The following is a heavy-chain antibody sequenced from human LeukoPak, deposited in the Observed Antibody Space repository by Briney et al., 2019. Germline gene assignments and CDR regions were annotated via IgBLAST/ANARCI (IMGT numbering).Heavy chain of an antibody. D-gene: IGHD1-1*01. CDR1: GFTFSSYG. Sequence: PGGSLRLSCAASGFTFSSYGMHWVRQAPGKGLEWVAVISYDGSNKYYADSVKGRFTISRDNSKNTLYLQMSSLRAEDTAVYYCEKVGPGTNEYYFDYWGQGTLVTVSS. CDR2: ISYDGSNK. CDR3: EKVGPGTNEYYFDY. V-gene: IGHV3-30*18. J-gene: IGHJ4*02.